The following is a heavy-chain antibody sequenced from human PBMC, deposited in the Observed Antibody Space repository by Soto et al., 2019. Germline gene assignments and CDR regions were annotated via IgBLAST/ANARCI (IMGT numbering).Heavy chain of an antibody. J-gene: IGHJ4*02. D-gene: IGHD3-22*01. CDR3: VKGEYYYDSSGYYPFDY. CDR1: GFTFSSYA. CDR2: ISTNGGST. Sequence: GGSLRLSCSASGFTFSSYAMHWVRQAPGKGLEYVSSISTNGGSTHYADSVKGRFTISRDNSKNTQYLQMSSLRADDTAVYYCVKGEYYYDSSGYYPFDYWVQGTLVTVS. V-gene: IGHV3-64D*06.